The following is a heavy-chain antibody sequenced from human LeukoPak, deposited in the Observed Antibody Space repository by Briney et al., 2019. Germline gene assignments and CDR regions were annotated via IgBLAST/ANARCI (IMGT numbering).Heavy chain of an antibody. CDR1: GFTVSSNY. J-gene: IGHJ4*02. CDR3: ARDQSGSYVDY. CDR2: IYSGGST. D-gene: IGHD1-26*01. V-gene: IGHV3-66*01. Sequence: GGSLRLSCAASGFTVSSNYMSWVRQAPGKGLEWVLVIYSGGSTYYADSVTGRFTISRDNSKNTLYLQMNSLRAEDTAAYYCARDQSGSYVDYWGQGTLVTVSS.